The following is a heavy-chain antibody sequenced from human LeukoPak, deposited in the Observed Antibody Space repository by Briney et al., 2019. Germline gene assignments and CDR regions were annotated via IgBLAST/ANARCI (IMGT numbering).Heavy chain of an antibody. CDR3: ARDLDYDILTGYYGLGGMDV. V-gene: IGHV3-21*01. Sequence: PGGSLRLSCAASGFTFSSYSMNWVGQAPGKGLEWVSSISSRSSYIYYADSVKGGFTISRDNAKNSLYLQMNSLRAEDTAVYYCARDLDYDILTGYYGLGGMDVWGQGTTVTVSS. J-gene: IGHJ6*02. CDR1: GFTFSSYS. CDR2: ISSRSSYI. D-gene: IGHD3-9*01.